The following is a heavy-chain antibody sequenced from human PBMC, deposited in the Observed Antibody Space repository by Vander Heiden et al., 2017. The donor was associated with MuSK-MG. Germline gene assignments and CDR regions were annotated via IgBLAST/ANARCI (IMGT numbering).Heavy chain of an antibody. CDR3: AKYFGNYYDSSGLDY. CDR1: GFTFSSYA. J-gene: IGHJ4*02. CDR2: ISGSGGST. Sequence: EVQLLGSGGGLVQPGGSLRLSCAASGFTFSSYAMSWVRQAPGKGLEWVSAISGSGGSTYYADSVSGRFTISRDNSKNTLYLPMNSLRAEDTAVYYCAKYFGNYYDSSGLDYWGQGTLVTVSS. D-gene: IGHD3-22*01. V-gene: IGHV3-23*01.